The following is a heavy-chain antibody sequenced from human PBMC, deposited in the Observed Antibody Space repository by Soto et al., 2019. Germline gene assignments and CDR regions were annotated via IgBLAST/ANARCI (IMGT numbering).Heavy chain of an antibody. Sequence: QVQLVESGGGLVKPGGSLRLSCAASGFSLSDYYMTWIRQAPGKGLEWVSYISGSSTYTKYADSVKGRFTISRDNAKNSLYLQMNSLRAEDTAVYYCARSGSGTEYYGLDVWGQGTTVTVSS. CDR3: ARSGSGTEYYGLDV. CDR1: GFSLSDYY. V-gene: IGHV3-11*05. CDR2: ISGSSTYT. D-gene: IGHD6-13*01. J-gene: IGHJ6*02.